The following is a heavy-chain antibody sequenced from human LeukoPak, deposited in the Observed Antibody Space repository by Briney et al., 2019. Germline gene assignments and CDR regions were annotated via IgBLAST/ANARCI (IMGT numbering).Heavy chain of an antibody. CDR2: IWYDGSNK. CDR1: GFTFSAYG. J-gene: IGHJ3*02. V-gene: IGHV3-33*06. D-gene: IGHD3-10*01. CDR3: AKHYYGSGNYRAFDI. Sequence: GGSLRLSCAASGFTFSAYGMHWVRQAPGKGPEWVTVIWYDGSNKYYVDSVKGRFTISRDNSKNTLYLQMNRLRAEDTAVYYCAKHYYGSGNYRAFDIWGQGTMVTVSA.